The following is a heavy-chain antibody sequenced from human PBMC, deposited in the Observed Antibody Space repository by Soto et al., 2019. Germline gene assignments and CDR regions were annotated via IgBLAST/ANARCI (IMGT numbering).Heavy chain of an antibody. CDR2: ISGSDGST. Sequence: SLRLSCAASGFTFSSNAMSWVRQAPGKGLEWVSGISGSDGSTYYADSVKGRFTISRDNSKNTLYLQMNSLRAEDTAVYYCARSLRSSSSICFDYWGQGTLVTVS. CDR3: ARSLRSSSSICFDY. V-gene: IGHV3-23*01. D-gene: IGHD6-6*01. CDR1: GFTFSSNA. J-gene: IGHJ4*02.